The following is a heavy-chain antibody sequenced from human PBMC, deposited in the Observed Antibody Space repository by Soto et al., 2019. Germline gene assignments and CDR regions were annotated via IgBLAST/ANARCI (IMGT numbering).Heavy chain of an antibody. J-gene: IGHJ4*02. CDR2: INPSGGST. CDR1: GYTFTSYY. D-gene: IGHD4-17*01. Sequence: APVKVSCKASGYTFTSYYTHWVRQAPGQGLEWMGIINPSGGSTSYAQKFQGRVTMTRDTSTSTVYMELSSLRSEDTAVYYCARGTTVTNDFDYWGQGTLVTVSS. CDR3: ARGTTVTNDFDY. V-gene: IGHV1-46*03.